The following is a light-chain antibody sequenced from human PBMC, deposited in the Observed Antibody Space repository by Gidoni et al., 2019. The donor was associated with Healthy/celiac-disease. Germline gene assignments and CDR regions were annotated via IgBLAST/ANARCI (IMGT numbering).Light chain of an antibody. CDR1: QSVSSY. Sequence: EIVLTQSPATLSLSPGERATLSCRASQSVSSYLAWYHQKPGQAPRLLIYDASNWATGIPARFSGSGSGTDFTLTISSLEPEDFAGYYCQQRSNWPLTFGPGTKVDIK. CDR2: DAS. CDR3: QQRSNWPLT. V-gene: IGKV3-11*01. J-gene: IGKJ3*01.